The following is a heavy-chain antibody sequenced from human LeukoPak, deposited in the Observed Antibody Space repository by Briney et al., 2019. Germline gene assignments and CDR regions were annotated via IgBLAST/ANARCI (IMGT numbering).Heavy chain of an antibody. CDR3: AKDHANTPVVTN. V-gene: IGHV3-7*03. D-gene: IGHD2-21*02. J-gene: IGHJ4*02. Sequence: GGSLRLSCAASEFPFNGYWMSWVRQAPGKGLECVANINQDGTEKYYVDSVRGRFTISRDNAKNSLYLQMNNLRVDDTAIYYCAKDHANTPVVTNWGQGILVSVSS. CDR1: EFPFNGYW. CDR2: INQDGTEK.